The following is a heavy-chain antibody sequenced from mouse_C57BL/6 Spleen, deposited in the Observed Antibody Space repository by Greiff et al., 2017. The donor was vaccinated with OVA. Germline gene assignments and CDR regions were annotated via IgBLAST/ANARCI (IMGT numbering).Heavy chain of an antibody. CDR2: INPSTGGT. J-gene: IGHJ3*01. CDR1: GYSFTGYY. Sequence: VQLKESGPELVKPGASVKISCKASGYSFTGYYMNWVKQSPEKSLEWIGEINPSTGGTTYNQKFKAKATLTVDKSSSTAYMQLKSLTSEDSAVYYCAPNYYGSSLFAYWGQGTLVTVSA. V-gene: IGHV1-42*01. CDR3: APNYYGSSLFAY. D-gene: IGHD1-1*01.